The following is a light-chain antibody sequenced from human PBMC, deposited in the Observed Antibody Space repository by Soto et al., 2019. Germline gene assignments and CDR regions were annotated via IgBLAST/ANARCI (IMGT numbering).Light chain of an antibody. CDR2: DND. CDR1: SSNIGRNY. Sequence: QSVLTQPPSVSAAPGQKVTISCSGSSSNIGRNYVSWYQHLPGTAPKLLIHDNDKRPSGIPDRFSGSKSGTSATLGITGLQTGDEADYYCGAWDSSLSVYVFGTGTKLTVL. CDR3: GAWDSSLSVYV. J-gene: IGLJ1*01. V-gene: IGLV1-51*01.